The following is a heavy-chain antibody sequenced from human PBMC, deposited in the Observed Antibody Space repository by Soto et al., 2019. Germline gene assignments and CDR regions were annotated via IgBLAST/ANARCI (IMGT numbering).Heavy chain of an antibody. V-gene: IGHV5-51*01. CDR3: ASSNHPPGYYDDSSGYYTDAFDI. CDR2: IYPGDSDT. Sequence: GESLKISCKGSGYSFTSYWIGWVRQMPGKGLEWMGIIYPGDSDTRYSPSFQGQVTISADKSISTAYLQWSSLKASDTAMYYCASSNHPPGYYDDSSGYYTDAFDIWGKGTMVTVAS. D-gene: IGHD3-22*01. CDR1: GYSFTSYW. J-gene: IGHJ3*02.